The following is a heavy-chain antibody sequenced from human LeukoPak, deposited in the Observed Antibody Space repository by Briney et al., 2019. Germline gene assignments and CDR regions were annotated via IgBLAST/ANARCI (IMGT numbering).Heavy chain of an antibody. CDR1: GFTFSSYS. J-gene: IGHJ4*02. CDR3: AREYHEYYYDSSGSLTFDY. V-gene: IGHV3-21*01. CDR2: TSSSSSYI. D-gene: IGHD3-22*01. Sequence: PGGSLRLSCAASGFTFSSYSMNWVRQAPGKGLEWVSSTSSSSSYIYYADSVKGRFTISRDNAKNSLYLQMNSLRAEDTAVYYCAREYHEYYYDSSGSLTFDYWGQGTLVTVSS.